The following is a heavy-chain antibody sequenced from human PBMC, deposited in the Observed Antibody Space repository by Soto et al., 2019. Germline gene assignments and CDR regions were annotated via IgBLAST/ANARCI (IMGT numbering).Heavy chain of an antibody. J-gene: IGHJ6*03. CDR1: GGSFSGYY. V-gene: IGHV4-34*01. D-gene: IGHD3-10*01. Sequence: SQTLSLTCAVYGGSFSGYYWSWIRQPPGKGLEWIGEINHSGSTNYNPSLKSRVTISVDTSKNQYSLKLSSVTAADTAVYYCARGNLLWFGNPPRGRDYYMDVWGKGTTVTVSS. CDR2: INHSGST. CDR3: ARGNLLWFGNPPRGRDYYMDV.